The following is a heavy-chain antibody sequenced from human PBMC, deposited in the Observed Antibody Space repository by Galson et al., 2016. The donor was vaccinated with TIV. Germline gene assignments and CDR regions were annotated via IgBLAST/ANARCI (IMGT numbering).Heavy chain of an antibody. Sequence: SVKVSCKASGVTFSSHTISWVRQAPGQGLEWMGGINTLFGTTNYAQKLRGRVTITAGKSTNTVYMEVSSLRSEDTAVYYCVRHAYSNYGFNWFDPLGQGTLVTVSS. CDR2: INTLFGTT. CDR3: VRHAYSNYGFNWFDP. CDR1: GVTFSSHT. D-gene: IGHD4-11*01. J-gene: IGHJ5*02. V-gene: IGHV1-69*06.